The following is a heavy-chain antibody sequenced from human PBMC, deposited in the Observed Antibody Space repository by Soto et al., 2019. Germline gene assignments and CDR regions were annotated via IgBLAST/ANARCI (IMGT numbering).Heavy chain of an antibody. Sequence: KASETLSLTCTVSGGSISSSSYYWGWIRQPPGKGLEWIGSIYYSGSTYYNPSLKSRVTISVDTSKNQFSLKLSSVTAADTAVYYCARPQDFWSGYIDYWGQGTLVTVSS. V-gene: IGHV4-39*01. CDR1: GGSISSSSYY. D-gene: IGHD3-3*01. CDR3: ARPQDFWSGYIDY. J-gene: IGHJ4*02. CDR2: IYYSGST.